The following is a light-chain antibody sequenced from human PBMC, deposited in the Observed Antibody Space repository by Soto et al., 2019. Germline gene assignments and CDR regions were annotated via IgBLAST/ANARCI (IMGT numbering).Light chain of an antibody. CDR3: QHYNNWPPVT. J-gene: IGKJ3*01. CDR2: GAS. V-gene: IGKV3-15*01. CDR1: QSVSSN. Sequence: EIVMTQSPATLSVSPGERATLSCRASQSVSSNLAWFQQKPGQAPRLLIYGASTRATGIPARFSGSGSGTESTITISSLQAEYFAVYYCQHYNNWPPVTFGPGTRVDIK.